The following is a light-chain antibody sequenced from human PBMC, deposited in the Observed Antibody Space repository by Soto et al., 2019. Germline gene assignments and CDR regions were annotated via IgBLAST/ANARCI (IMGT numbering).Light chain of an antibody. V-gene: IGKV3-20*01. CDR2: GAS. CDR3: HQYRRSPRT. J-gene: IGKJ1*01. CDR1: QSVNSHF. Sequence: EIVLTQSPDTLSFSPGERATLSFRASQSVNSHFVAWHQQKPGRAPRLLIHGASNGAAGIPDRFSGSGSGTDFTLTSSRLEHEDVAVYYCHQYRRSPRTFGQGTKVDIK.